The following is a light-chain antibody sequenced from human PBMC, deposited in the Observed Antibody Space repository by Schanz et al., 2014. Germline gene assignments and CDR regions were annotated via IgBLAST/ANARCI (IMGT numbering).Light chain of an antibody. J-gene: IGKJ1*01. CDR1: QSVASNF. Sequence: EIVLTQSSGTLSLSPGERATLSCRASQSVASNFLAWYQQRPGQAPRLLIYGASSRAIGIPDRFSGSGSGTDFTLTISSLQSEDFAVYYCQQYNGGTFGQGTKVEIK. V-gene: IGKV3-20*01. CDR3: QQYNGGT. CDR2: GAS.